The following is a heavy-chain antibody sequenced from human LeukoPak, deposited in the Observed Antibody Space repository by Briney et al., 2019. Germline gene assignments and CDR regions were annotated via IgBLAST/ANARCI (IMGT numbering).Heavy chain of an antibody. J-gene: IGHJ3*02. CDR2: ISGSGGST. D-gene: IGHD6-19*01. CDR3: AKHMPTYSSGWYWGAFDI. Sequence: GGSLRLSSAASGFTFSSYWMHWVRQAPGKGLVWVSAISGSGGSTYYADSVKGRFTISRDNSKNTLYLQMNSLRAEDTAVYYCAKHMPTYSSGWYWGAFDIWGQGTMVTVSS. V-gene: IGHV3-23*01. CDR1: GFTFSSYW.